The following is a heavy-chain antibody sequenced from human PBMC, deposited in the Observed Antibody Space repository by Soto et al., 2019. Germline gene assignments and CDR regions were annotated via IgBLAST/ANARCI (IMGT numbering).Heavy chain of an antibody. Sequence: QITLKESGPTLVKPTQTLTLTCTFSGFSLSTSGVGVGWFRQPPGKALEWLALIYWDDDKRYSPSLKSRLTISKDTSKNRVVLTMTNMDPVDTATYYCAHVGYCISFSCSNWFDPWGQGTLVTVSS. V-gene: IGHV2-5*02. D-gene: IGHD2-2*01. CDR2: IYWDDDK. CDR1: GFSLSTSGVG. CDR3: AHVGYCISFSCSNWFDP. J-gene: IGHJ5*02.